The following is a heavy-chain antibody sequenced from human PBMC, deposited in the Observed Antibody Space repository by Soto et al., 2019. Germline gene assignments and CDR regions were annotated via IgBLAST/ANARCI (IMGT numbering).Heavy chain of an antibody. CDR2: FSSNGGST. CDR3: AKCHVAATPDDAFDI. Sequence: GGSLSLSCSASGFTFSSYAMHWVRQAPGNVLEYVSAFSSNGGSTYYADSVKGRFTISRDNSKNTLYLQMNSLRAEDTAVYYCAKCHVAATPDDAFDIWGQGTMVTVSS. V-gene: IGHV3-64*04. J-gene: IGHJ3*02. D-gene: IGHD2-15*01. CDR1: GFTFSSYA.